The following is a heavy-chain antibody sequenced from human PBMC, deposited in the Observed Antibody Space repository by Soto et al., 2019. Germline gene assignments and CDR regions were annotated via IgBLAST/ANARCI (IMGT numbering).Heavy chain of an antibody. CDR1: GFTFSNAR. Sequence: GVSLRLSCATSGFTFSNARMSGVRQAPGKGLEWVGRLKSKTDGGTTDYAARVNGRFTISRDESKNTLYLQMNSMKTEDTAVYYCTTRHVPSMPYYDFWSGHSHFDYWGQGTLVTVSS. D-gene: IGHD3-3*01. V-gene: IGHV3-15*01. CDR3: TTRHVPSMPYYDFWSGHSHFDY. J-gene: IGHJ4*02. CDR2: LKSKTDGGTT.